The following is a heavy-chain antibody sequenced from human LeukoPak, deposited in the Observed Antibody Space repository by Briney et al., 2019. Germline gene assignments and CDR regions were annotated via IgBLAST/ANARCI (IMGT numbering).Heavy chain of an antibody. D-gene: IGHD4-17*01. V-gene: IGHV3-30*02. CDR3: AKDLYGDYGRGIDY. Sequence: PGGSQRLSCAASRFSFSKYGMHWVRQAPGKGLEWVAFIRYDGTNKYYVDSVKGRFTISRDNSKNTLYLQMNSLRAEDTAVYYCAKDLYGDYGRGIDYWGQRTLVTVSS. J-gene: IGHJ4*02. CDR1: RFSFSKYG. CDR2: IRYDGTNK.